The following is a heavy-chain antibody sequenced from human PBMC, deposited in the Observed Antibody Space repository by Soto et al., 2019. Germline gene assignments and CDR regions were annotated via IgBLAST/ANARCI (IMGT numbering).Heavy chain of an antibody. CDR3: AKGVPGIAVAGTGYFQH. Sequence: XGSLRLSCAASGFTFSSYAMSWGRQAPGKGLEWVSGISGSGDSTYYADSVKDRFTISRDNSKNTLYLQMNSLRAEDTAVYYCAKGVPGIAVAGTGYFQHWGQGT. CDR1: GFTFSSYA. CDR2: ISGSGDST. D-gene: IGHD6-19*01. J-gene: IGHJ1*01. V-gene: IGHV3-23*01.